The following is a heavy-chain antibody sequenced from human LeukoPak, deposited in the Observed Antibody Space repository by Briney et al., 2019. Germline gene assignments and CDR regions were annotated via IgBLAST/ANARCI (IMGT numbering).Heavy chain of an antibody. CDR2: ISGSGRTI. CDR1: GFSFSTYS. CDR3: ARMWFGELH. V-gene: IGHV3-48*02. D-gene: IGHD3-10*01. J-gene: IGHJ4*02. Sequence: GGSLRLSCAASGFSFSTYSMNWVRQAPGKGLEWVSYISGSGRTIYYADSVRGRFTISRDNAKNSLSLQMNSLRDEDTAVYYCARMWFGELHWGRGTLVTVSS.